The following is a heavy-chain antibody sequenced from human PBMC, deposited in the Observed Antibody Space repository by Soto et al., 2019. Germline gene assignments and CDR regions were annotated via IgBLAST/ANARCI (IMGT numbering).Heavy chain of an antibody. V-gene: IGHV3-23*01. Sequence: EVQLLESGGGLVQPGGSLRLSCAASGFTFNTYAMTWVRQAPGKGLEWVSSISGDGAVTFHADSVKGRFTNSRDNSKSKLFLQMNSLSDEDTGIYYCATILASSATGYWGQGIPVTVSS. CDR3: ATILASSATGY. CDR1: GFTFNTYA. D-gene: IGHD2-15*01. CDR2: ISGDGAVT. J-gene: IGHJ4*02.